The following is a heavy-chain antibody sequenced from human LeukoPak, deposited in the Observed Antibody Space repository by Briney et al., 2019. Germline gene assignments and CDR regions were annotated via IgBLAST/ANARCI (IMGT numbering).Heavy chain of an antibody. Sequence: GGSLRLSCAASGFTFSSYSMNWVRQAPGEGLEWVSSISSSSSYIYYADSVKGRFTISRDNAKNTVYLQMNSLRAEDTAVYYCASGISDYYDSSGYYFDAFDIWGQGTMVTVSS. CDR2: ISSSSSYI. CDR3: ASGISDYYDSSGYYFDAFDI. V-gene: IGHV3-21*01. CDR1: GFTFSSYS. D-gene: IGHD3-22*01. J-gene: IGHJ3*02.